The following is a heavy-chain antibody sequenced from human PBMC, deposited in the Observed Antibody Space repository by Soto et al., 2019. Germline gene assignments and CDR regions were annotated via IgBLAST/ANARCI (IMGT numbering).Heavy chain of an antibody. CDR1: GYTFTGYY. CDR3: ARPIAAATDAFDI. J-gene: IGHJ3*02. Sequence: ASVKVSCKASGYTFTGYYMHWVRQAPGQGLEWMGWINPNSGGTNYAQKFQGWVTMTRDTSISTAYMELSRLRSDDTAVYYCARPIAAATDAFDIWGQGTMVTVSS. V-gene: IGHV1-2*04. D-gene: IGHD6-13*01. CDR2: INPNSGGT.